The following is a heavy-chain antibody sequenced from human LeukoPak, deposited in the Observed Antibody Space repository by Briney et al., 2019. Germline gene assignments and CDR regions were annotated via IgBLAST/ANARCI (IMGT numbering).Heavy chain of an antibody. CDR1: GFTFTSYA. D-gene: IGHD3-10*01. CDR3: ARECVSHYSGSGSFYGGIDS. J-gene: IGHJ4*02. Sequence: PGGSLRLSCAASGFTFTSYAMSWVRQAPGKGLEWVSGVSNSGGVTYYADSVKGRFTISRDNSEHTVHLQMNSLRVEDTAIYYCARECVSHYSGSGSFYGGIDSWGQGTLVTVSS. CDR2: VSNSGGVT. V-gene: IGHV3-23*01.